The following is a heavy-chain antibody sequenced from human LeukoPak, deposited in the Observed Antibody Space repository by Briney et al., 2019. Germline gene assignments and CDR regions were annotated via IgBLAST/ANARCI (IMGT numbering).Heavy chain of an antibody. D-gene: IGHD1-1*01. V-gene: IGHV3-30*04. CDR2: ISYDGSNK. J-gene: IGHJ6*04. CDR3: ARDEPYNWNDVGYYYYGMDV. CDR1: GFTFSSYA. Sequence: PGRSLRLSCAASGFTFSSYAMHWVRQAPGKGLERVAVISYDGSNKYYADSVKGRFTISRDNSKNTLYLQMNSLRAEDTAVYYCARDEPYNWNDVGYYYYGMDVWGKGTTVTVSS.